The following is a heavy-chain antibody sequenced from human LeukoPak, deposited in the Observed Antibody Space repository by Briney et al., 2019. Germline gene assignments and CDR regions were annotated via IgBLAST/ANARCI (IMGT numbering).Heavy chain of an antibody. J-gene: IGHJ6*02. D-gene: IGHD2-21*02. V-gene: IGHV4-31*03. CDR1: SGSISSGGYY. Sequence: SETLSLTCTVSSGSISSGGYYWSWIRQHPGKGLEWIGYIYCSGSTYYNPSLKSRVTISVDTSKNQFSLKLSSVTAADTAVYYCARVVVVTASPLVDYGMDVWGQGTTVTVSS. CDR3: ARVVVVTASPLVDYGMDV. CDR2: IYCSGST.